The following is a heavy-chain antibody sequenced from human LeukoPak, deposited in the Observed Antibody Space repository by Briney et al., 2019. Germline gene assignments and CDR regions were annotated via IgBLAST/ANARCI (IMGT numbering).Heavy chain of an antibody. Sequence: GGSLRLSCAASGFIFSDYWMSWVRQAPGKGLEWVANIKQDGSEKDYVDSVKGRLIISRDNAKNSLYLQMNSLRAEDTAVYFCARVSYDFWSGFGRDYQYMDVWGKGTTVTVSS. J-gene: IGHJ6*03. CDR3: ARVSYDFWSGFGRDYQYMDV. V-gene: IGHV3-7*01. CDR1: GFIFSDYW. CDR2: IKQDGSEK. D-gene: IGHD3-3*01.